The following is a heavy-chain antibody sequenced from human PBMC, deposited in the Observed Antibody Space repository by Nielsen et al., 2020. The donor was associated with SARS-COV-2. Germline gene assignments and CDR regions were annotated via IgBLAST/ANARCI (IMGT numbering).Heavy chain of an antibody. Sequence: GESLKISCAASGFTFSSYGMHWVRQAPGKGLEWVAVIWYDGSNTYYADSVKGRFTISRDNSKNTLYLQMNSLRAEDTAVYYCAGDPAPYYYDSSATSYWGQGTLVTVSS. J-gene: IGHJ4*02. CDR2: IWYDGSNT. D-gene: IGHD3-22*01. V-gene: IGHV3-33*01. CDR1: GFTFSSYG. CDR3: AGDPAPYYYDSSATSY.